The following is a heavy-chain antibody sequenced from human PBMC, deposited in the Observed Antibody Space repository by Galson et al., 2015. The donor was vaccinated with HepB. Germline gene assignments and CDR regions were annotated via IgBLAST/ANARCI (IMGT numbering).Heavy chain of an antibody. CDR1: GDSVSSNSAA. CDR3: ARLPRGARSARWFDP. V-gene: IGHV6-1*01. J-gene: IGHJ5*02. CDR2: TYYRSEWYN. Sequence: CAISGDSVSSNSAAWNWIRQSPSRGLEWLGRTYYRSEWYNDYAVSVKSRITINSDTSQNQFSLKLSSVTAADTAVYYCARLPRGARSARWFDPWGQGALVTVSS. D-gene: IGHD6-25*01.